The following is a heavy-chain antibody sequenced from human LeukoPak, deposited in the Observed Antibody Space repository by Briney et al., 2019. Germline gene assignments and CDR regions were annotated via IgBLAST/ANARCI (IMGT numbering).Heavy chain of an antibody. CDR3: ARDGRHLWVGESHDYAFYV. D-gene: IGHD3-10*01. CDR2: SHVSGNS. V-gene: IGHV4-59*12. J-gene: IGHJ3*01. CDR1: DDSIASYY. Sequence: ASETLSLTCSVSDDSIASYYWSWIRQPPGKGLDWIGYSHVSGNSAYSPSLRGRAAMSVDTSTNQLSLTLPSVTAADSAVYYCARDGRHLWVGESHDYAFYVWGQGTMVTVSS.